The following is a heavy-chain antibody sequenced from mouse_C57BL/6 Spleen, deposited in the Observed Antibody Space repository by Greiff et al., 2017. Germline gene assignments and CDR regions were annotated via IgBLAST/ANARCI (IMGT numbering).Heavy chain of an antibody. CDR3: ARAGYGAPFDY. V-gene: IGHV5-17*01. J-gene: IGHJ2*01. CDR1: GFTFSDYG. Sequence: EVKLVESGGGLVKPGGSLKLSCAASGFTFSDYGMHWVRQAPEKGLEWVAYISRGSSTTYYADTVKGRFTISRDNAKNTLFLQMTSLRSEDTSMYTCARAGYGAPFDYWGQGTTLTVSA. CDR2: ISRGSSTT. D-gene: IGHD2-10*02.